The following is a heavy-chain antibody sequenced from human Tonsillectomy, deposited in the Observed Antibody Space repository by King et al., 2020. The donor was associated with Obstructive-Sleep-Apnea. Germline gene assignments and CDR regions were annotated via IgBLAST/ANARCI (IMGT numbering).Heavy chain of an antibody. CDR2: IYSGGST. Sequence: VQLVESGGGLVQPGGSLRLSCAASGFTVSSNYMSWVRQAPGKGLEWVSVIYSGGSTYYADSVKGRFTISRDNSKNTLYLQMNSLRAEDTAVYYCARASRGSSGWDRRPAVDDYWGQGTLVTVSS. V-gene: IGHV3-66*01. J-gene: IGHJ4*02. CDR3: ARASRGSSGWDRRPAVDDY. D-gene: IGHD6-19*01. CDR1: GFTVSSNY.